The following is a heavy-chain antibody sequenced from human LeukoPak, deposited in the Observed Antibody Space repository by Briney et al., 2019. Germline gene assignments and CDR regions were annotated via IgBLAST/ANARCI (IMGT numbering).Heavy chain of an antibody. V-gene: IGHV3-7*01. J-gene: IGHJ4*02. CDR3: ARDQDGGKYYYESSGYSH. Sequence: GGSLRLSCAASGFTFGTYWMNWVRQAPGRGLEWVANIKPDGSHIYYVDSVKGRFTISRGNAKNSLYLQIISLRAEDTAVYYCARDQDGGKYYYESSGYSHWGQGILVTVSS. CDR1: GFTFGTYW. CDR2: IKPDGSHI. D-gene: IGHD3-22*01.